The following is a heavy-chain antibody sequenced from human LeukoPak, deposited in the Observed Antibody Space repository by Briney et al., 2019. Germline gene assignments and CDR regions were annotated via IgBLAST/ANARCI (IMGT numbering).Heavy chain of an antibody. Sequence: GGSLRLSCVASGFTFSSSGMHWVRQAPGKGLEWVAVISYDGRDKYYADSVKGRFTISRDNSKNTLYLQMNSLGAEDPAVYYCAKAGRVVFGNYYCYGLDVWGQGTTVTVSS. V-gene: IGHV3-30*18. D-gene: IGHD2-21*01. CDR3: AKAGRVVFGNYYCYGLDV. CDR1: GFTFSSSG. J-gene: IGHJ6*02. CDR2: ISYDGRDK.